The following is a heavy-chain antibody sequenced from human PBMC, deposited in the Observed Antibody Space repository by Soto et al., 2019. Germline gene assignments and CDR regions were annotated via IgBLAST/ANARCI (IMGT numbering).Heavy chain of an antibody. Sequence: SETLSLTCNVSGGSISSYYWSWIRQPAGKGLEWIGRIYTSGSTNYNPSLKSRVTMSVDTSKNQFSLKLSSVAAADTAVYYCARVGSGYDLSFDPWGQGTLVTVSS. V-gene: IGHV4-4*07. CDR3: ARVGSGYDLSFDP. D-gene: IGHD5-12*01. CDR2: IYTSGST. CDR1: GGSISSYY. J-gene: IGHJ5*02.